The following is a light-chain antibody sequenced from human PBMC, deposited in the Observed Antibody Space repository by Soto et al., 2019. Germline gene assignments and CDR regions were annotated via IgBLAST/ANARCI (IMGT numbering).Light chain of an antibody. J-gene: IGLJ1*01. V-gene: IGLV1-44*01. CDR3: AAWDDSLNAYV. CDR1: SSNVGSNT. CDR2: NNN. Sequence: QSVLTQPPSASGTPGQTVTISCSGSSSNVGSNTVHWFQQLPGAAPKALIYNNNQRPSGVPDRFSGSRSGTSASLAISGLQSEDEADYYCAAWDDSLNAYVFGTGTKLTVL.